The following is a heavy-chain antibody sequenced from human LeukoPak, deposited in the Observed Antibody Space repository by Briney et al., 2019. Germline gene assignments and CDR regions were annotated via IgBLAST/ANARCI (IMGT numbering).Heavy chain of an antibody. CDR1: GFTFSDYY. V-gene: IGHV3-11*04. CDR3: ARNPPLGCSSTSCYLLYYYMDV. CDR2: ISSSGSTI. J-gene: IGHJ6*03. D-gene: IGHD2-2*01. Sequence: GGSLRLSCAASGFTFSDYYMSWIRQAPGKGLERVSYISSSGSTIYYADSVKGRFTISRDNAKSSLYLQMNSLRAEDTAVYYCARNPPLGCSSTSCYLLYYYMDVWGKGTTVTVSS.